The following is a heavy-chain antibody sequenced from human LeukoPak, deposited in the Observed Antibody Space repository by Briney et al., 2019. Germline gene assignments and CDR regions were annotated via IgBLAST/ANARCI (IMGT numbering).Heavy chain of an antibody. CDR1: GGSISGTYY. J-gene: IGHJ5*02. CDR2: IYYSGST. D-gene: IGHD2-15*01. V-gene: IGHV4-31*03. Sequence: SETLSLTCTVSGGSISGTYYWSWIRQPPGKGLEWIGYIYYSGSTYYNPSLKSRVTISVDTSKNQFSLKLSSVTAADTAVYYCARVVAPNNWFDPWGQGTLVTVSS. CDR3: ARVVAPNNWFDP.